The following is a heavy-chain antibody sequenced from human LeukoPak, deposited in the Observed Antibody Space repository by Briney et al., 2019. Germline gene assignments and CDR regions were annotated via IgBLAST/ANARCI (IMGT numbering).Heavy chain of an antibody. Sequence: SETLSLTCTVSGGSLRSYYWNWIRQPPGKGLEWIGYIYYSDATRYNPSLKSRVTISVDTSKNQFSLQLRSVPAGATAAVYGVRDSSTPVTPFGSHSWFDPWGQGTLVTVSS. CDR2: IYYSDAT. CDR1: GGSLRSYY. J-gene: IGHJ5*02. D-gene: IGHD4-17*01. CDR3: VRDSSTPVTPFGSHSWFDP. V-gene: IGHV4-59*01.